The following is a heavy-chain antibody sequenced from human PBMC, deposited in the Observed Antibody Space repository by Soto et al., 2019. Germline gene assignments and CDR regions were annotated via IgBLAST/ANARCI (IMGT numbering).Heavy chain of an antibody. CDR2: VSGPGGTT. V-gene: IGHV3-23*01. Sequence: GGSLRLSXAVSGFTFSNYAMSWVRQAPGKGLEWVSGVSGPGGTTYYASSVKGRFTISRDNSKNMLYLQMRSLRAEDTAVYYCAKGGAYYYGMDVSGRGTTVTLSS. J-gene: IGHJ6*02. CDR3: AKGGAYYYGMDV. D-gene: IGHD6-25*01. CDR1: GFTFSNYA.